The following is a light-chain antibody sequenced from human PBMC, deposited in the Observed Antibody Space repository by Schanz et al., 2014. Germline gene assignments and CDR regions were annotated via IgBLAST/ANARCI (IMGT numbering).Light chain of an antibody. CDR2: SNN. CDR3: ASWDDSLSGSVV. CDR1: SSNIGSNT. Sequence: QSVLTQPPSASGTPGQRVTISCSGTSSNIGSNTVNWYQQLPGTAPKLLIYSNNQRPSGVPDRFSGSKSGTSASLAISGLXXXXEADYYCASWDDSLSGSVVFGGGTKVTVL. J-gene: IGLJ2*01. V-gene: IGLV1-44*01.